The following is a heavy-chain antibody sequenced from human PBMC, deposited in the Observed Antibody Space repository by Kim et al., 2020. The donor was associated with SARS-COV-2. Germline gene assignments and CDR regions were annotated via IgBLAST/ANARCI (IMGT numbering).Heavy chain of an antibody. CDR1: GFTVSSTY. Sequence: GGSLRLSCAASGFTVSSTYMSWVRQAPGEGLEWVSTIYGGAGTNYADSVKGRFSNCRDNSRNTLDLQMNSLKAGDSAVYYCSTLELVGGSTFDYWGRGTFVTVSS. CDR3: STLELVGGSTFDY. V-gene: IGHV3-53*01. D-gene: IGHD1-26*01. J-gene: IGHJ4*02. CDR2: IYGGAGT.